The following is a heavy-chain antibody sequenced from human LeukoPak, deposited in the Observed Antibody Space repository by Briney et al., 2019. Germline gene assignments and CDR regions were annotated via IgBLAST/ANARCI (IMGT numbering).Heavy chain of an antibody. V-gene: IGHV4-34*01. J-gene: IGHJ3*02. Sequence: SETLSLTCAVYGGSFSGYYWSWIRQPPGKGLEWIGEINHSGSTNYNPSLKSRVTISVDTSKNQFSLKLSSVTAADTAVYYCARLFHCSSTSCYTRRAFDIWGQGTMVTVSS. CDR3: ARLFHCSSTSCYTRRAFDI. CDR1: GGSFSGYY. D-gene: IGHD2-2*02. CDR2: INHSGST.